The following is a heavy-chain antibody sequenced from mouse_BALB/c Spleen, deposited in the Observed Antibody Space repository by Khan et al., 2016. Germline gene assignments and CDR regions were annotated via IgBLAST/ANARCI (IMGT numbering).Heavy chain of an antibody. J-gene: IGHJ4*01. V-gene: IGHV1S137*01. CDR3: ARGTSALYYSLDY. Sequence: QVQLKQSGAELVRPGVLVKISCKGSGYTFTDYAMHWVKQSHTKSLEWIGVISTYYGDANYNQKFKGKATVTVDKSSSTAFMELARLTSEDSAIYYCARGTSALYYSLDYWGQGTSVTVSS. CDR2: ISTYYGDA. D-gene: IGHD2-14*01. CDR1: GYTFTDYA.